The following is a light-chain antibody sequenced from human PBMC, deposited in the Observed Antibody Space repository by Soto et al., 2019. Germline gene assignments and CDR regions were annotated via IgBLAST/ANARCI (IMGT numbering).Light chain of an antibody. CDR3: MQARPTHLT. CDR2: LGS. CDR1: QSLLHSSGYND. J-gene: IGKJ4*01. Sequence: DIVMTQSPLSLPVTPGEPPSISCRSSQSLLHSSGYNDLDWYLQKPGQSPQLLIYLGSNRATGVPDRFSGSGSGKDFTLQISRVEAEDVRVYYCMQARPTHLTFGGVTKVEIK. V-gene: IGKV2-28*01.